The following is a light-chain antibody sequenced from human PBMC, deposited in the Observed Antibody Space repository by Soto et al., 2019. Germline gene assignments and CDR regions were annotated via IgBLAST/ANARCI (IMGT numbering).Light chain of an antibody. J-gene: IGKJ1*01. V-gene: IGKV2-28*01. CDR1: QSLLHSNGYNY. CDR3: MQALQTPWT. CDR2: LGS. Sequence: DIVMTQSPLSLPVTPGEPASIYCRSSQSLLHSNGYNYLDWYLQKPGQSPQLLIYLGSNRASGVPDRFSGSGSGKDFTLKISRVEAEDVGVYYCMQALQTPWTFGQGTKVEIK.